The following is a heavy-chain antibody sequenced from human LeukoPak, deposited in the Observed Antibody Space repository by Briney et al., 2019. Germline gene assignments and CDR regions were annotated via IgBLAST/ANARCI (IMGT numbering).Heavy chain of an antibody. CDR3: ARARHPYYGSYRGNYFDY. J-gene: IGHJ4*02. D-gene: IGHD1-26*01. CDR1: GGSFSGYY. Sequence: PSETLSLTCAVYGGSFSGYYWSWIRQPPGKGLEWIGEINHSGSTNYNPSLKSRVTISVDTSKNQFSLQLSSVTAADTAVYYCARARHPYYGSYRGNYFDYWGQGTLVTVSS. CDR2: INHSGST. V-gene: IGHV4-34*01.